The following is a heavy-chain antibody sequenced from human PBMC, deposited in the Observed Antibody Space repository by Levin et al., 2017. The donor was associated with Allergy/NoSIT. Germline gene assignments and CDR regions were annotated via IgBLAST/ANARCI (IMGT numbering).Heavy chain of an antibody. J-gene: IGHJ4*02. V-gene: IGHV1-46*01. CDR3: ARADINPEYSSTWHFDY. D-gene: IGHD6-6*01. Sequence: ASVKVSCKASGYTFTNYYIHWVRQAPGRGVEWMGGINPTGGSTNYAQMFQGRVTMTRDTSTSTVYMELSSLRVEDTAVYYCARADINPEYSSTWHFDYWGQGTRVTVSS. CDR1: GYTFTNYY. CDR2: INPTGGST.